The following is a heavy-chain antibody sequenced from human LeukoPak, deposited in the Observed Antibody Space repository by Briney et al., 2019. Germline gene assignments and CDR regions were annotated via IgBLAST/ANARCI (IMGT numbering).Heavy chain of an antibody. CDR1: GGSISSYY. Sequence: SETLSLTCTVSGGSISSYYWSWIRQPAGKGLEWIGRIYTSGNTNYNPSLKSRVSISVDTSKNQFSLKLSSVTAADTAVYYCARDARVQKWFGELLKTTTYYFDYWGQGTLVTVSS. D-gene: IGHD3-10*01. V-gene: IGHV4-4*07. CDR3: ARDARVQKWFGELLKTTTYYFDY. J-gene: IGHJ4*02. CDR2: IYTSGNT.